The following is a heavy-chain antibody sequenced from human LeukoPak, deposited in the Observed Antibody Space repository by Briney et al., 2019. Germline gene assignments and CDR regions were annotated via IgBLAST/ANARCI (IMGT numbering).Heavy chain of an antibody. CDR2: ISDSGGST. J-gene: IGHJ6*03. CDR3: AKKNGYCSSTSCFYYYMDV. CDR1: GFTFSSYA. D-gene: IGHD2-2*03. V-gene: IGHV3-23*01. Sequence: GGSLRLSCAASGFTFSSYAMSWVRQAPGKGLEWVSVISDSGGSTYYADSVKGRFTISRDNSKNTLYLQMNSLRAEDTAVYYCAKKNGYCSSTSCFYYYMDVWGKGTTVTVSS.